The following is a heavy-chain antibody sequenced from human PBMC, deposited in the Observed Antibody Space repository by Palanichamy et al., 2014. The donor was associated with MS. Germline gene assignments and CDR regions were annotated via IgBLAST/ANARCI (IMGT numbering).Heavy chain of an antibody. CDR3: AKDPTVTPKYNFDY. J-gene: IGHJ4*02. CDR2: ISGSGTTT. Sequence: EVQLVESGGGLVQPGGSLRLSCAASGFTFSSYAMHWVRQAPGKGLEWVSGISGSGTTTYYADSLKGRFTISRDIFKNTLYLHMNSLRAEDTAVYYCAKDPTVTPKYNFDYWGQGTLLTVSS. D-gene: IGHD4-17*01. CDR1: GFTFSSYA. V-gene: IGHV3-23*04.